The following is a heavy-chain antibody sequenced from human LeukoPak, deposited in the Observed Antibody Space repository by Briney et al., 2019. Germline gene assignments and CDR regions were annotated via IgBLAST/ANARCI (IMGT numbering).Heavy chain of an antibody. CDR2: IKQDGSEK. CDR1: GFTFSSYG. Sequence: GGSLRLSCAASGFTFSSYGMHWVRQAPGRGLEWVANIKQDGSEKSYVDSVKGRFTISRDNAKNALYLQMNSLRAEDTAVYYCARDYRSGWYVNHWGQGTLVTVSS. D-gene: IGHD6-19*01. V-gene: IGHV3-7*01. J-gene: IGHJ4*02. CDR3: ARDYRSGWYVNH.